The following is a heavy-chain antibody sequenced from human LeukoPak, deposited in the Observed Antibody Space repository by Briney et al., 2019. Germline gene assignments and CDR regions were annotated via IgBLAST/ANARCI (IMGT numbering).Heavy chain of an antibody. CDR2: ISYDGSNK. J-gene: IGHJ4*02. V-gene: IGHV3-30-3*01. D-gene: IGHD4-17*01. CDR1: GFTFSSYA. Sequence: QPGGSLRLSCAASGFTFSSYAMHWVRQAPGKGLEWVAVISYDGSNKYYADSVKGRFTISRDNSKNTLYLQMNSLRAEDTAVYYCARDMVTTLIDDWGQGTLVTVSS. CDR3: ARDMVTTLIDD.